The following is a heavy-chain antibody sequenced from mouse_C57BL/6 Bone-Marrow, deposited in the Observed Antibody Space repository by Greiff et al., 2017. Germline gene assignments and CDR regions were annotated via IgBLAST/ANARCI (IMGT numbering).Heavy chain of an antibody. D-gene: IGHD1-1*01. J-gene: IGHJ2*01. V-gene: IGHV5-4*01. Sequence: EVQLVESGGGLVKPGGSLKLSCAASGFTFSSYAMSWVRQTPEKRLEWVATISDGGSYTYYPDNVKGRFTISRDNAKNNLYLQMSHLKSEDTAMYYCAREGYGSSYDYFDYWGQGTTLTVSS. CDR1: GFTFSSYA. CDR2: ISDGGSYT. CDR3: AREGYGSSYDYFDY.